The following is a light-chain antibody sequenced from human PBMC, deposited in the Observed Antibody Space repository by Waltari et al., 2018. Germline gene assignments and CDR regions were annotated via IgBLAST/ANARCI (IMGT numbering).Light chain of an antibody. CDR1: SPNIGAGDD. Sequence: QSVLTPPPSVSGAPGQRVTISCTGSSPNIGAGDDVNWYQQLPGNAPKLLIHGNSNRPSGVPDRISGSKSGTSASLAITGLQAEDEADYYCQSYDSSLGGSVFGGGTKLTVL. CDR3: QSYDSSLGGSV. CDR2: GNS. J-gene: IGLJ2*01. V-gene: IGLV1-40*01.